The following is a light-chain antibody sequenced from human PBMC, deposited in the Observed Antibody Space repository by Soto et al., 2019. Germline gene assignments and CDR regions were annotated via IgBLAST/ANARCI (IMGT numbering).Light chain of an antibody. J-gene: IGKJ1*01. CDR2: AAS. CDR3: QQSYSTPWT. V-gene: IGKV1-39*01. CDR1: QGISTY. Sequence: DIQITHSPSSLSSSVLDIFTITCLASQGISTYLNWYQQKPGKAPKLLIYAASSLQSGVPSRFSGSGSETDFTLTISSLQPEDFATYSCQQSYSTPWTFGQGTKVDIK.